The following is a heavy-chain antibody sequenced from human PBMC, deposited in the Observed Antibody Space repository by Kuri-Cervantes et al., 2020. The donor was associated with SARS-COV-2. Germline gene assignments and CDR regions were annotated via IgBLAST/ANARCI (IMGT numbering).Heavy chain of an antibody. CDR3: AKDMAYSGYDYHLDY. D-gene: IGHD5-12*01. V-gene: IGHV3-21*01. J-gene: IGHJ4*02. CDR2: ISSSSYI. Sequence: GGSLRLSCAASRFTFSSYAMHWVRQAPGKGLEWVSSISSSSYIYYADSVKGRFTISRDNAKNSLYLQMNSLRAEDTAVYYCAKDMAYSGYDYHLDYWGQGTLVTVSS. CDR1: RFTFSSYA.